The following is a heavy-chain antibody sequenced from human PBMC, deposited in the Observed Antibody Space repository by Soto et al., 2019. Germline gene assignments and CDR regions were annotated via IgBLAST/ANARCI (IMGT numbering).Heavy chain of an antibody. D-gene: IGHD4-17*01. Sequence: PGGSLRLSCAASGVTFDDYAMHWVRQAPGKGLEWVSGISWNSGSIGYADSVKGRFTSSRDNAKNSLYLQMSSLRAEDTALSYCAKDINAYGPSEFDYWGQGTLVTVPQ. V-gene: IGHV3-9*01. CDR3: AKDINAYGPSEFDY. CDR2: ISWNSGSI. CDR1: GVTFDDYA. J-gene: IGHJ4*02.